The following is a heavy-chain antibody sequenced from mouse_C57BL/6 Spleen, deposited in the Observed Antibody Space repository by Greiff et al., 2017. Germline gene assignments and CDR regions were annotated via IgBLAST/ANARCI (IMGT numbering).Heavy chain of an antibody. V-gene: IGHV2-5*01. CDR3: AKISNYDDYYAMDY. Sequence: QVQLQQSGPGLVQPSQSLSITCTVSGFSLTSYGVHWVRQSPGKGLEWLGVIWRGGSTDYNAAFMSRLSITKDNSKSQVFFKMNSLQADDTAIYYCAKISNYDDYYAMDYWGQGTSVTVSA. D-gene: IGHD2-5*01. J-gene: IGHJ4*01. CDR1: GFSLTSYG. CDR2: IWRGGST.